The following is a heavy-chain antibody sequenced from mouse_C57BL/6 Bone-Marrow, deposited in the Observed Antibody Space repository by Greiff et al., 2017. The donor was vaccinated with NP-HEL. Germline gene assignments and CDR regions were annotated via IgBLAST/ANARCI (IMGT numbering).Heavy chain of an antibody. CDR3: ARVITTVVARRYFDV. D-gene: IGHD1-1*01. Sequence: VQLQQSGPGLVKPSQSLSLTCSVTGYSITSGYYWNWIRQFPGNKLEWMGYISYDGSNNYNPSLKNRISITRDTSKNQFFLKLNSVTTEDTATYYCARVITTVVARRYFDVWGTGTTVTVSS. J-gene: IGHJ1*03. CDR2: ISYDGSN. CDR1: GYSITSGYY. V-gene: IGHV3-6*01.